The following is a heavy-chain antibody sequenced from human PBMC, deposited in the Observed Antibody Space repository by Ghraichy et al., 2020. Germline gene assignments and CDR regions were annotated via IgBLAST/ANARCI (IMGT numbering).Heavy chain of an antibody. J-gene: IGHJ3*02. D-gene: IGHD3-10*01. CDR3: ARDLRDYYGSGALLAAFDI. CDR2: IYYSGST. Sequence: SPTLSLTCPVSGGSISSYYWSWIRQPPGQGLEWIGYIYYSGSTNYNPSLKSRVTISVDTSKNQFSLKLSSVTAADTAVYYCARDLRDYYGSGALLAAFDIWCQGTMVTVSS. V-gene: IGHV4-59*01. CDR1: GGSISSYY.